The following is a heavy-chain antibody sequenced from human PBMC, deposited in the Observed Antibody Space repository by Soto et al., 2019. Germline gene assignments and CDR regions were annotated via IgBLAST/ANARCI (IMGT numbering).Heavy chain of an antibody. V-gene: IGHV3-48*02. CDR1: GFTFSSYS. Sequence: GGSLRLSCAASGFTFSSYSMNWVRQAPGKGLEWISYIAYSGNTIYYVDSVKGRFTISRDNARNSLYLQMNSLRDEDTAVYYCARDGGYVTPLPYYLAYWGQGTLVTVAS. CDR3: ARDGGYVTPLPYYLAY. D-gene: IGHD2-21*02. J-gene: IGHJ4*02. CDR2: IAYSGNTI.